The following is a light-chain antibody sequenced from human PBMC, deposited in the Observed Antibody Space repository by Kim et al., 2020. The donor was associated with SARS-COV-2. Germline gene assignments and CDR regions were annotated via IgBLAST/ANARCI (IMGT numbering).Light chain of an antibody. V-gene: IGKV3-15*01. CDR3: QQYNNWPPFT. J-gene: IGKJ3*01. CDR2: GAS. Sequence: EIVMTQSPATLSVSPGERATLSCRASQSVSSNLAWYQQKPGKAPRLLIYGASTRATGIPARFSGSGSGTEFTLTISSLQSEDFAVYYCQQYNNWPPFTFGPGTKGDIK. CDR1: QSVSSN.